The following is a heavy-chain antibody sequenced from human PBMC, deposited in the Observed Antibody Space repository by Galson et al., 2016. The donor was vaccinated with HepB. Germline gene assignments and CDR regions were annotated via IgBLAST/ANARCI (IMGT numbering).Heavy chain of an antibody. D-gene: IGHD6-13*01. J-gene: IGHJ4*02. CDR3: ARRAGSSWYSDY. V-gene: IGHV3-33*08. CDR1: GFTFSLYG. Sequence: SLRLSCAASGFTFSLYGMHWVRQAPGKGLEWVAVIWYDGSNKYYADSGKGRFTISRDNSKNTLYLQMNSLRAEDTAVYYCARRAGSSWYSDYWGQGTLVTVSS. CDR2: IWYDGSNK.